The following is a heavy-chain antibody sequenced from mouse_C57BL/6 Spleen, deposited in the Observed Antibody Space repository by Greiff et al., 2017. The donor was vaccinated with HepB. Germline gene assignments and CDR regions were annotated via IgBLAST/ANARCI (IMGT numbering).Heavy chain of an antibody. CDR2: IYPGDGDT. V-gene: IGHV1-82*01. J-gene: IGHJ3*01. CDR1: GYAFSSSW. Sequence: QVQLQQSGPELVKPGASVKISCKASGYAFSSSWMNWVKQRPGKGLEWIGRIYPGDGDTNYNGKFKGKATLTADKSSSTAYMQLSSLTSEDSAVSFCARNEGGAYWGQGTLVTVSA. CDR3: ARNEGGAY.